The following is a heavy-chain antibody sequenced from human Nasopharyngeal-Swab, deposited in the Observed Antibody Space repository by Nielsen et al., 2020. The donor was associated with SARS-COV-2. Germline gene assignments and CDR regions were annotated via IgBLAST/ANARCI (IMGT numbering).Heavy chain of an antibody. Sequence: WIRQPPGKGLEWIGYIYYSGSTNYNPSLKSRVTISVDTSKNQFSLKLSSVTAADTAVYYCAREVDEYGDYPGSLLFDYWGQGTLVTVSS. J-gene: IGHJ4*02. D-gene: IGHD4-17*01. V-gene: IGHV4-59*01. CDR2: IYYSGST. CDR3: AREVDEYGDYPGSLLFDY.